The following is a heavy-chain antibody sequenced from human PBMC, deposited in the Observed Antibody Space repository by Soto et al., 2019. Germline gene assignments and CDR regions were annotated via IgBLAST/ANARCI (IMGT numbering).Heavy chain of an antibody. CDR1: GLTFRIYA. J-gene: IGHJ4*02. CDR3: AKDRYPSGHDLPSYFDY. V-gene: IGHV3-30*18. D-gene: IGHD5-12*01. Sequence: AGCMRLSCASSGLTFRIYAMHGVRKTKGNGLEWVAVISYDGSNKYYADSVKGRFTISRDNSKNTLYLQMNSLRAEDTAVYYCAKDRYPSGHDLPSYFDYWGQGTLVTVSS. CDR2: ISYDGSNK.